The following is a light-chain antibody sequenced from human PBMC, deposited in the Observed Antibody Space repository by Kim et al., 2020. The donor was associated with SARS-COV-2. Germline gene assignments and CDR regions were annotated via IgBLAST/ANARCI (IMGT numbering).Light chain of an antibody. CDR2: AAS. CDR1: QSVSSS. CDR3: QQRSNSPRT. J-gene: IGKJ4*01. V-gene: IGKV3-11*01. Sequence: VSPGDRATLSCRASQSVSSSLAWYQQKPGQVPRLLIYAASTLPTGIPARFSGSGSGTDFTLTISSLEPEDFAVYYCQQRSNSPRTFGRGTKVDIK.